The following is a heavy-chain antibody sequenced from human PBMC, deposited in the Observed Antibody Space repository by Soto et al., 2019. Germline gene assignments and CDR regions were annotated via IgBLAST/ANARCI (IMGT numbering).Heavy chain of an antibody. CDR1: GGSITNNY. D-gene: IGHD1-1*01. CDR3: VRGRTTVSSFDP. Sequence: TSETLSLTCTVSGGSITNNYWNWIRQPPGKELEWIGYVSYTGNTNYNPSLKSRVTISIDTSKNQFSLNLNSVTAADTAVYYCVRGRTTVSSFDPWGQGTLVTVSS. CDR2: VSYTGNT. V-gene: IGHV4-59*01. J-gene: IGHJ5*02.